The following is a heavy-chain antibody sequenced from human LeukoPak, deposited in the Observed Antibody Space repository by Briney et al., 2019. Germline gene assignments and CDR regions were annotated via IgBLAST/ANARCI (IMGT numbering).Heavy chain of an antibody. CDR2: INPNRGGT. CDR1: GYTFTGYY. V-gene: IGHV1-2*06. D-gene: IGHD5-18*01. J-gene: IGHJ3*02. CDR3: ARGGVRYSYGLDAFDI. Sequence: GASVKVSCTASGYTFTGYYMHWVRQAPGRGLEWMGRINPNRGGTNYAQKFQGRVTMTRDTSISTAYMELSRLRSDDTAVYYCARGGVRYSYGLDAFDIWGQGTMVTVSS.